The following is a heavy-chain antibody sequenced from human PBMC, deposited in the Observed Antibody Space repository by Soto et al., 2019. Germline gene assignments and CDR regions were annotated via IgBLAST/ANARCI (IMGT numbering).Heavy chain of an antibody. V-gene: IGHV3-43*01. J-gene: IGHJ5*02. CDR3: AKAVVPAAGNWFDP. CDR2: ISWDGGST. Sequence: GGSLRLSCAASGFTFDDYTMHWVRQAPGKGLEWVSLISWDGGSTYYADSVKGRFTISRDNSKNSLYLQMDSLRTEDTALYYCAKAVVPAAGNWFDPWGQGTLVTVSS. D-gene: IGHD2-2*01. CDR1: GFTFDDYT.